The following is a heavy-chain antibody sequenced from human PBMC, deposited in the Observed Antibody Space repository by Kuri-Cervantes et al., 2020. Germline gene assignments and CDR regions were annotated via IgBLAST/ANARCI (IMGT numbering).Heavy chain of an antibody. CDR3: ARSDYYDSSGLLFDY. J-gene: IGHJ4*02. CDR1: GGTFSSYA. Sequence: ASVKVSCKASGGTFSSYAISWVRQAPGQGLEWMGGINPNSGGTNYAQKFQGRVTMTRDTSISTAYMELSRLRSDDTAVYYCARSDYYDSSGLLFDYWGQGTLVTVSS. V-gene: IGHV1-2*02. D-gene: IGHD3-22*01. CDR2: INPNSGGT.